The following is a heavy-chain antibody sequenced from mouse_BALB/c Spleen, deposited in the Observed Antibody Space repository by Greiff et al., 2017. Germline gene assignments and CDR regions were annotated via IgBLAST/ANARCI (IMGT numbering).Heavy chain of an antibody. V-gene: IGHV1-54*01. CDR1: GYAFTNYL. Sequence: QVQLQQSGAELVRPGTSVKVSCKASGYAFTNYLIEWVKQRPGQGLEWIGVINPGSGGTNYNEKFKGKATLPADKSSSTAYMQLSSLTSDDSAVYFCARWGTTVEAYWGQGTLVTVSA. D-gene: IGHD1-1*01. CDR3: ARWGTTVEAY. J-gene: IGHJ3*01. CDR2: INPGSGGT.